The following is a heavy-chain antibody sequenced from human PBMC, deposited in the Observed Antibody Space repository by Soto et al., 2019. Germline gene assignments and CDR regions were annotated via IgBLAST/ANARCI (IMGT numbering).Heavy chain of an antibody. D-gene: IGHD6-6*01. Sequence: PGESLKISCKGSGYSFTSYWIGWVRQMPGKGLEWMGVIYPGDSDTRYSPSFQGQVTISADKSISTAYLQWSSLKASDTAMYYCARHELAARPEYYFDYWGQGTLVTVSS. CDR3: ARHELAARPEYYFDY. CDR2: IYPGDSDT. J-gene: IGHJ4*02. V-gene: IGHV5-51*01. CDR1: GYSFTSYW.